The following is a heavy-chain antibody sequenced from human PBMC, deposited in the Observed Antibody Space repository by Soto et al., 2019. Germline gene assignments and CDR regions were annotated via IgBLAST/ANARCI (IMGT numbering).Heavy chain of an antibody. CDR2: IKKDGSEK. CDR3: SGEWGQLVRTGGRGWHSVWEYYGMDV. D-gene: IGHD3-16*01. J-gene: IGHJ6*02. V-gene: IGHV3-7*03. Sequence: EVQLVESGGGLVQPGGSLRLSCAASGFTFSSYWMNWVRQAPGKGLEWVANIKKDGSEKYDVDSVEGRITISRDNAKNSLYLQRNRLRDEDQAVYYCSGEWGQLVRTGGRGWHSVWEYYGMDVWGQGTTVAVSS. CDR1: GFTFSSYW.